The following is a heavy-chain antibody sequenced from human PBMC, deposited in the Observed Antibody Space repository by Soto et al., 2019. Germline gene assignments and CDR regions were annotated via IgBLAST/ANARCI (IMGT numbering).Heavy chain of an antibody. CDR1: GYTFTSYA. CDR2: INAGNGNT. Sequence: QVQLVQSGAEVKKPGASVKVSCKASGYTFTSYAMHWVRQAPGQRLEWMGWINAGNGNTKYSQKFQGRVTITRDTSASTGYMELSSLRSEDTAVYYCAGGRGYDYFYYWGQGTLVTVSS. J-gene: IGHJ4*02. D-gene: IGHD5-12*01. V-gene: IGHV1-3*01. CDR3: AGGRGYDYFYY.